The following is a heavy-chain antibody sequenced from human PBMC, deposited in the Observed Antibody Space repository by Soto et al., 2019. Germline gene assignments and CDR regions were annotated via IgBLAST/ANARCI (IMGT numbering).Heavy chain of an antibody. J-gene: IGHJ4*02. CDR1: GGSINSGGYS. D-gene: IGHD6-19*01. V-gene: IGHV4-30-2*01. Sequence: SETLSLTCTVSGGSINSGGYSWTWIRQPPGKGLDWIGFIYHTGTTYYNPSLKSRVTISVHTSKSQFSLELSSVTAADTAVYYCARGLITGSHYSGGWYYFDSWGQGTQVTV. CDR2: IYHTGTT. CDR3: ARGLITGSHYSGGWYYFDS.